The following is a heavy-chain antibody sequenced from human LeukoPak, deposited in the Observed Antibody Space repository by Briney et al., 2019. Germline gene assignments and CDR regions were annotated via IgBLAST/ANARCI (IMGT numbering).Heavy chain of an antibody. Sequence: GGSLRLSCAASGFTFSSYAMSWVRQVPGKGLEWVSSISGSGTNTYYADSVKGRFTISRDNSRNLLFLQMSSLRVEDTAVYYCAKRRHYYGSGDYYRDPWGQGTLVTVSS. CDR1: GFTFSSYA. D-gene: IGHD3-10*01. CDR3: AKRRHYYGSGDYYRDP. V-gene: IGHV3-23*01. CDR2: ISGSGTNT. J-gene: IGHJ5*02.